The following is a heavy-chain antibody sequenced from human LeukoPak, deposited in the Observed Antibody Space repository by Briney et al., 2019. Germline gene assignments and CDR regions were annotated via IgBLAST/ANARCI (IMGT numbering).Heavy chain of an antibody. CDR2: ISSTSTYI. J-gene: IGHJ4*02. V-gene: IGHV3-21*01. Sequence: GGSLRLSCAASGFTFSSYSMNWVRQAPGKGLEWVSSISSTSTYIYYADSVKGRFTISRDNAKNSLYLQMNSLRAEDTAVYYCAKDFGVAAVAYFDYWGQGTLVTVSS. CDR1: GFTFSSYS. CDR3: AKDFGVAAVAYFDY. D-gene: IGHD6-13*01.